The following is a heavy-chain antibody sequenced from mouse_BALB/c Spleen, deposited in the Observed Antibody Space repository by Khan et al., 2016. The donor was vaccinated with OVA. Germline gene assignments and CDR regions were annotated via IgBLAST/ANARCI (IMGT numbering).Heavy chain of an antibody. V-gene: IGHV1-20*02. CDR3: TRIYRSDFDY. D-gene: IGHD1-1*01. CDR1: GYSFTGYF. CDR2: INPHIGET. Sequence: VRLQQSGPELVRPGASVKISCKASGYSFTGYFMNWVMQRPGKSLEWIGRINPHIGETFYNQRFKDKATLTVDESSSTAHMELRSLASEDSAVYYCTRIYRSDFDYWGQGTTLTVSS. J-gene: IGHJ2*01.